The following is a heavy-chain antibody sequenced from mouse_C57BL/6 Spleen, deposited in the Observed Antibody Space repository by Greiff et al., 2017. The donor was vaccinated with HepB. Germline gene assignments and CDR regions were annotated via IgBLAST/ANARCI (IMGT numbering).Heavy chain of an antibody. J-gene: IGHJ3*01. CDR1: GFNIKDYY. V-gene: IGHV14-2*01. CDR2: IDPEDGET. CDR3: ALDSSGYDAY. Sequence: VQLKQSGAELVKPGASVKLSCTASGFNIKDYYMHWVKQRTEQGLEWIGRIDPEDGETKYAPKFQGKATITADTSSNTAYLQRSSLTSEDTAVYYCALDSSGYDAYWGQGTLVTVSA. D-gene: IGHD3-2*02.